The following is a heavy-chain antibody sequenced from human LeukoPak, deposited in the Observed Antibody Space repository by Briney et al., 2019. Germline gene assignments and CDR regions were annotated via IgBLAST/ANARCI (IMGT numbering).Heavy chain of an antibody. CDR2: ISAYNGNT. D-gene: IGHD3-22*01. Sequence: ASVKVSCKASGYTFTSYGISWVRQAPGRGLEWMGWISAYNGNTNYAQKLQGRVTMTTDTSTSTAYMELRSLRSDDTAVYYCARDVRGITMIVALGYWGQGTLVTVSS. J-gene: IGHJ4*02. CDR3: ARDVRGITMIVALGY. CDR1: GYTFTSYG. V-gene: IGHV1-18*01.